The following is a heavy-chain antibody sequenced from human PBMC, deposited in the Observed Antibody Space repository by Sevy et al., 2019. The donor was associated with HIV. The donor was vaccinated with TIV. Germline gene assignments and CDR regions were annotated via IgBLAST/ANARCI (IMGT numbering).Heavy chain of an antibody. Sequence: GGSLRLSCAATGFTFSNYAMHWVRQAPGKGMEWVAIIWSDGDYQYHGDSVKGRFTISRDNSKNTLYLQMNNVRVEDKAVYYCARGGYYYDNAAYYALDSWGQGTLVTVSS. V-gene: IGHV3-33*01. CDR2: IWSDGDYQ. CDR3: ARGGYYYDNAAYYALDS. D-gene: IGHD3-22*01. CDR1: GFTFSNYA. J-gene: IGHJ4*02.